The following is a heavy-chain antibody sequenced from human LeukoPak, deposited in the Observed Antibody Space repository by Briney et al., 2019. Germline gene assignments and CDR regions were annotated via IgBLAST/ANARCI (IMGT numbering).Heavy chain of an antibody. CDR2: LSSSGSAF. Sequence: GGSLRLSCEDSGFTFRSYEMNWVRQAPGKGLEWIAYLSSSGSAFSYADSVKGRFTIARDNAKNSGYLEMNSLRADDTAVYYCARSARLMKGVVEVTALDDWGQGTLVTVSS. CDR1: GFTFRSYE. V-gene: IGHV3-48*03. CDR3: ARSARLMKGVVEVTALDD. D-gene: IGHD3-3*01. J-gene: IGHJ4*02.